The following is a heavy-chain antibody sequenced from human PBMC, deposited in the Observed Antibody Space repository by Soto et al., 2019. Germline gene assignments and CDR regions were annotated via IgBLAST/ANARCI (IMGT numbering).Heavy chain of an antibody. Sequence: GSLILSCAASGFTFDDYTMHWVRQAPGKGLEWVSLISWDGGSTYYADSVKGRFTISRDNSKNSLYLQMNSLRTEDTALYYCAKDMAPHYYCSGSYWNYGMDVWGQGTTVTVYS. D-gene: IGHD3-10*01. CDR2: ISWDGGST. J-gene: IGHJ6*02. CDR1: GFTFDDYT. V-gene: IGHV3-43*01. CDR3: AKDMAPHYYCSGSYWNYGMDV.